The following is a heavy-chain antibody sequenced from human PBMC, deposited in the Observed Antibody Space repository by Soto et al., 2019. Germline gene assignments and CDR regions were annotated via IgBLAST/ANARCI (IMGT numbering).Heavy chain of an antibody. CDR2: VKSKSDGGTT. CDR3: AKAGTIAGTGTTPRAFDV. CDR1: GFSFSYAW. V-gene: IGHV3-15*01. D-gene: IGHD6-13*01. J-gene: IGHJ3*01. Sequence: GGSLRLSCAASGFSFSYAWMSWVRQAPGKGLEWVGRVKSKSDGGTTDYAAPVKGRFTISRDNSKNTVYLEMLSLRPEDTAVFYCAKAGTIAGTGTTPRAFDVWGQGTMVTVSS.